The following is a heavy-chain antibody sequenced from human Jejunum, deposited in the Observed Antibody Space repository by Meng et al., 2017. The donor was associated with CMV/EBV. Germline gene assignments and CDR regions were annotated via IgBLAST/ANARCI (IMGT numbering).Heavy chain of an antibody. D-gene: IGHD2-21*01. CDR2: VKSETSGGTT. CDR3: AKRINLGRGRIVDYYAMDV. J-gene: IGHJ6*02. V-gene: IGHV3-15*01. Sequence: WMNWVRQATGKGLEGVGHVKSETSGGTTDYAEHVKGRFTISRDKAKNSLYLQMNSLGVEDTAVYYCAKRINLGRGRIVDYYAMDVWCQGTMVTVSS. CDR1: W.